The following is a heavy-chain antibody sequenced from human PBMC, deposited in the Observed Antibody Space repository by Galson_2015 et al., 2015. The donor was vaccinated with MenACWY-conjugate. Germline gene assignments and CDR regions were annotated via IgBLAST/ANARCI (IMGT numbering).Heavy chain of an antibody. Sequence: SLRLSCAASGFTLSGTSMHWVRQASGRGLERVSRIRSKTNSYATSYAASVKGRLTVSRDDSKNTAYLQMNSLKTEDTAVYYCVRYWVSTGCPPYSYYGMDVWGQGTTVTVSS. V-gene: IGHV3-73*01. D-gene: IGHD2-15*01. J-gene: IGHJ6*02. CDR3: VRYWVSTGCPPYSYYGMDV. CDR2: IRSKTNSYAT. CDR1: GFTLSGTS.